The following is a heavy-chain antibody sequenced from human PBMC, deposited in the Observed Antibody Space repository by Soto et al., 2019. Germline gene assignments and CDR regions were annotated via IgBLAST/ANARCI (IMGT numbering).Heavy chain of an antibody. CDR2: IHNSGSP. CDR3: ARLYGWAPAY. V-gene: IGHV4-30-2*05. J-gene: IGHJ4*02. CDR1: GASIGSTGYT. Sequence: TLSLTCSISGASIGSTGYTWSWIRQPQGKGLEWIGHIHNSGSPYNNPSLKSRVTISADTSMNQFSLALTSVTAADTAMYYCARLYGWAPAYWGQGTLVTVS. D-gene: IGHD4-17*01.